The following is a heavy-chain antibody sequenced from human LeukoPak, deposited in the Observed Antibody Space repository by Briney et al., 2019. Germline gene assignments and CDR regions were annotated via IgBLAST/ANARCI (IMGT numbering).Heavy chain of an antibody. D-gene: IGHD3-22*01. J-gene: IGHJ4*02. CDR1: GGSISSYY. V-gene: IGHV4-4*07. CDR3: AREGMDYDSSGYHPYYFDY. Sequence: SETLSLTCTVSGGSISSYYWSWIRQPPGKGLEWIGRIYTSGSTNYNPSLKSRVTMSVDTSKNQFSLKLSSVTAADTAVYYCAREGMDYDSSGYHPYYFDYWGQGTLVTVSS. CDR2: IYTSGST.